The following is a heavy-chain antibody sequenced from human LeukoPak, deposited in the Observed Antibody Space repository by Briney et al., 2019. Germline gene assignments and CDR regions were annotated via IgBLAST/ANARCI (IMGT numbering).Heavy chain of an antibody. Sequence: SETLSLTCAAYGGSFSGYYWSWIRQPPGKGLEWIGEINHSGSTNYNPSLKSRVTISVDTSKNQFSLKLSSVTAADTAVYYCAGGSYMLRDLDYWRQGPVVSVSS. CDR2: INHSGST. CDR1: GGSFSGYY. J-gene: IGHJ4*02. D-gene: IGHD3-10*01. V-gene: IGHV4-34*01. CDR3: AGGSYMLRDLDY.